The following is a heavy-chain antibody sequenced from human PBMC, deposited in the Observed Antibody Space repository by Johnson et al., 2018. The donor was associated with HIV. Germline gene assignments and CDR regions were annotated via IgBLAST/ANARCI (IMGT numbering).Heavy chain of an antibody. CDR2: ISWNSDTI. CDR1: GFTVSSNY. CDR3: AKGGPLFVDAFDI. D-gene: IGHD3-3*01. J-gene: IGHJ3*02. Sequence: VQLVESGGGLVQPGGSLRLSCAASGFTVSSNYMSWVRQAPGKGLEWVSGISWNSDTIGYADSVKGRFAISRDNAKNSLYLQMNSLRAEDTALYYCAKGGPLFVDAFDIWGQGTMVTVSS. V-gene: IGHV3-9*01.